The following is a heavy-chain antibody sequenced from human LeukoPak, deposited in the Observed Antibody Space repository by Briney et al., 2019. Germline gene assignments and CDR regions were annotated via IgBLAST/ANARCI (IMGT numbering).Heavy chain of an antibody. CDR3: ARWRRVLGFDY. J-gene: IGHJ4*02. CDR1: GDSISSDNFY. D-gene: IGHD2-8*02. V-gene: IGHV4-39*01. Sequence: SETLSLTCTVSGDSISSDNFYWGWVRQPPGKGLEWIGSIYYSGSTYYTPSLRSRVSLSIDTSKKEFSLRLSSVTAADTAIYYCARWRRVLGFDYWARGTLVSVSS. CDR2: IYYSGST.